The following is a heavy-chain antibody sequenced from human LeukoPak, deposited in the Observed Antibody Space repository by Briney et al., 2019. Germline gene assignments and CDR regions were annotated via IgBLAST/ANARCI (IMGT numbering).Heavy chain of an antibody. V-gene: IGHV3-9*01. CDR3: VGTYCSGGSCAYYFDY. CDR2: ISWNSGSI. D-gene: IGHD2-15*01. CDR1: GFTFDDYA. J-gene: IGHJ4*02. Sequence: GGSLRLSCAASGFTFDDYAMHWGRQAPGKGLEGVSGISWNSGSIGYADSVKGRFTISRDNAKNSLYLQMNSLRAEDTAWYYCVGTYCSGGSCAYYFDYWGQGTLVTVSS.